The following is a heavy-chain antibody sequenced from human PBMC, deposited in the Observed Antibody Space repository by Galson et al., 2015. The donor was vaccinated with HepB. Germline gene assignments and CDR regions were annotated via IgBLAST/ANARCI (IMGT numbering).Heavy chain of an antibody. J-gene: IGHJ6*02. CDR2: IIPIFGTA. CDR3: ARGLTTVDYYGMDV. V-gene: IGHV1-69*13. Sequence: SVKVSCKASGYTFTSYGISWVRQAPGQGLEWMGGIIPIFGTANYAQKFQGRVTITADESTSTAYMELSSLRSEDTAVYYCARGLTTVDYYGMDVWGQGTTVTVSS. CDR1: GYTFTSYG. D-gene: IGHD4-11*01.